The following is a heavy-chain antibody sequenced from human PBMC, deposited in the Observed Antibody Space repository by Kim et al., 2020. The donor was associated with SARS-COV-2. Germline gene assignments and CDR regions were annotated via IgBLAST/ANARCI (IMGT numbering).Heavy chain of an antibody. V-gene: IGHV1-2*05. CDR3: ARGNTETIDY. Sequence: ASVKVSCKTSGYTFTTRYLHWVRQAPGHGLEWMGRINPDSGVTDYAQRFHGRVTMTRDKSISTVYMELSSLRSDDTVVYYCARGNTETIDYWGQGTLVTVSS. J-gene: IGHJ4*02. CDR1: GYTFTTRY. CDR2: INPDSGVT.